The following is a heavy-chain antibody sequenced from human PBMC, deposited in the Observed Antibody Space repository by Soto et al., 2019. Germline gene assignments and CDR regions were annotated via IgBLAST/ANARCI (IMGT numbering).Heavy chain of an antibody. V-gene: IGHV4-34*01. J-gene: IGHJ6*02. CDR1: GGSFSGYY. D-gene: IGHD3-10*01. CDR2: INHSGST. Sequence: WETLSLTCAVYGGSFSGYYWSWIRQPPGKGLEWIGEINHSGSTNYNPSLKSRVTISVDTSKNQFSLKLSSVTAADTAVYYCARGGSGIGGYRWNYYYYYGMDVWGQGTTVTVSS. CDR3: ARGGSGIGGYRWNYYYYYGMDV.